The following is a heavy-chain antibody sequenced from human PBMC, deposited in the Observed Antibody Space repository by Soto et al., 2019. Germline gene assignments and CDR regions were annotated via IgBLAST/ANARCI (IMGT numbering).Heavy chain of an antibody. V-gene: IGHV3-30-3*01. CDR3: ARDRDSSGYDSGTFDH. CDR1: GFDFRGYP. Sequence: QVHLAESGGGVVQPGASLRLSCEASGFDFRGYPMQWVRQAPGRGLEWVASISYHGVAKYSSDSVKGRFTISRDNSKSMLYLQINGLRADDTALYYCARDRDSSGYDSGTFDHWGQGTLVTVSS. D-gene: IGHD6-19*01. J-gene: IGHJ4*02. CDR2: ISYHGVAK.